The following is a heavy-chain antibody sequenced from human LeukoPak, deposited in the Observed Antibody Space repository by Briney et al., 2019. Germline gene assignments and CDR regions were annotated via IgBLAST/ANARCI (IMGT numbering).Heavy chain of an antibody. CDR3: AREGGRYFDWLSVDY. J-gene: IGHJ4*02. CDR1: GFTFSSYG. CDR2: IWYDGSNK. D-gene: IGHD3-9*01. Sequence: PGGSLRLSCAASGFTFSSYGMHWVRQAPGKGLEWVAVIWYDGSNKYYADSVKGRFTISRDNSKNTLYLQMNSLRAEDTAVYYCAREGGRYFDWLSVDYWGQGTLVTVSS. V-gene: IGHV3-33*01.